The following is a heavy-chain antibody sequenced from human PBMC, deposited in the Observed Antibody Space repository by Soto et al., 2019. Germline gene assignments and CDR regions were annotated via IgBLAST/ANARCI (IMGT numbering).Heavy chain of an antibody. CDR2: IFYTGGT. V-gene: IGHV4-39*01. CDR1: GDSISSRLYY. D-gene: IGHD6-6*01. Sequence: PSETLSLTCTVSGDSISSRLYYWGWIRQPPGKGLEWIGNIFYTGGTLYNPSLKSRVTMSADTSKNQFSLKLSSVTAADTAVYYCARTSRFDCCGQGTLVPVSS. J-gene: IGHJ4*02. CDR3: ARTSRFDC.